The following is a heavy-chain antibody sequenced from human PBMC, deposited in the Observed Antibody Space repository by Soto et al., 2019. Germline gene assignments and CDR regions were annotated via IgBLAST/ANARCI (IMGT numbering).Heavy chain of an antibody. Sequence: GGSLRLSCTASGFTFTSYSMIWVRQAPGKGLEWLSDIGTSSSTIYYADSVKGRFSISRDNAKNSLYLQMNSLRAEDTAVYYCARGGSYGDYARYWGQGTLVTVSS. V-gene: IGHV3-48*01. CDR3: ARGGSYGDYARY. CDR2: IGTSSSTI. J-gene: IGHJ4*02. D-gene: IGHD4-17*01. CDR1: GFTFTSYS.